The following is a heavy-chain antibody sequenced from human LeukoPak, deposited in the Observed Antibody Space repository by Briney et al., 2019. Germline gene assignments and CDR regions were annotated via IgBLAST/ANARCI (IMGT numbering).Heavy chain of an antibody. CDR2: ISYDGSNK. J-gene: IGHJ4*02. V-gene: IGHV3-30*18. Sequence: PGRSLRLSCAASGFTFSNYGMHWVRQAPGKWLEWVAVISYDGSNKYYVDSVKGRFTISRDNSKNTLYPQMNSLRAEDTAVYYCAKDATSLSGVFDYWGQGTLVTVSS. CDR3: AKDATSLSGVFDY. CDR1: GFTFSNYG. D-gene: IGHD3-10*01.